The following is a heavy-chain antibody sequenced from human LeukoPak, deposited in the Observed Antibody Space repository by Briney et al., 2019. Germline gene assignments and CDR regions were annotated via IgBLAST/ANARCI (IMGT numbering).Heavy chain of an antibody. CDR1: GFTFSSYA. V-gene: IGHV3-23*01. D-gene: IGHD3-10*01. CDR3: AKGRYYYGSGSYPLDYYYYMDV. J-gene: IGHJ6*03. CDR2: ISGSGGST. Sequence: GGSLRLSCAASGFTFSSYAMSWVRQAPGKGLEWVSAISGSGGSTYYADSVKGRFTISRDNSKNTLYLQMNSLRAEDTAVYYCAKGRYYYGSGSYPLDYYYYMDVWGKGTTVSVSS.